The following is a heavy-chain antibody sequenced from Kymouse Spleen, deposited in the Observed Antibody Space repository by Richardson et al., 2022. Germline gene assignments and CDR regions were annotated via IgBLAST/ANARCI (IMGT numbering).Heavy chain of an antibody. D-gene: IGHD3-3*01. Sequence: EVQLVESGGGLVKPGGSLRLSCAASGFTFSNAWMSWVRQAPGKGLEWVGRIKSKTDGGTTDYAAPVKGRFTISRDDSKNTLYLQMNSLKTEDTAVYYCTTGDFWSGYYKEYWGQGTLVTVSS. CDR2: IKSKTDGGTT. V-gene: IGHV3-15*01. J-gene: IGHJ4*02. CDR3: TTGDFWSGYYKEY. CDR1: GFTFSNAW.